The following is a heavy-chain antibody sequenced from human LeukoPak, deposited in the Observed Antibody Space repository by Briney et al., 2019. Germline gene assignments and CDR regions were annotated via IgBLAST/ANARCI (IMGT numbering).Heavy chain of an antibody. J-gene: IGHJ4*02. CDR2: ISWNSGSI. D-gene: IGHD1-1*01. CDR3: AKDIRGTFDY. CDR1: GFTFDDYA. V-gene: IGHV3-9*01. Sequence: PGGSLSLSCAASGFTFDDYAMHWVRQAPGKGLEWVSGISWNSGSIGYADSVKGRFTISRDNAKNSLYLQMNSLRAEDTALYYCAKDIRGTFDYWGQGTLVTVSS.